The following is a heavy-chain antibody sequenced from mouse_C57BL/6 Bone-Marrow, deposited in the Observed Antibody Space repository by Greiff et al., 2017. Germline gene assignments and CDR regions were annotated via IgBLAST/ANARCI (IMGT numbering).Heavy chain of an antibody. CDR1: GFTFSSYG. V-gene: IGHV5-6*01. CDR2: ISSGGSYT. D-gene: IGHD2-3*01. CDR3: ARDGYYDYFDY. Sequence: EVNVVESGGDLVKPGGSLKLSCAASGFTFSSYGMSWVRQTPDKRLAWVATISSGGSYTYYPASVKGRFTIARDNAKNTLYLQMSSLTSEDTAMYYCARDGYYDYFDYWGQGATLTVSS. J-gene: IGHJ2*01.